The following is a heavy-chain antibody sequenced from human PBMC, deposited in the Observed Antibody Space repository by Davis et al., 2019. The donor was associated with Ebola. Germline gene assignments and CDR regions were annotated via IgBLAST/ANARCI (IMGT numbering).Heavy chain of an antibody. CDR2: IYYSGST. V-gene: IGHV4-39*01. CDR1: GDSISSSSYY. J-gene: IGHJ4*02. CDR3: AALYYYDSSGYVSQVY. Sequence: SETLSLTCSVSGDSISSSSYYWGWIRQPPGKGLEWIGSIYYSGSTYYNPSLKSRVTISVDTSKNQFSLKLSSVTAAATAVYYCAALYYYDSSGYVSQVYWGQGTLVTVSS. D-gene: IGHD3-22*01.